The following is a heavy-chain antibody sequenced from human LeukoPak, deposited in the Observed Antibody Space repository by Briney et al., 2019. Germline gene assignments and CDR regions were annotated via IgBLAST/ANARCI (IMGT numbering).Heavy chain of an antibody. J-gene: IGHJ1*01. CDR3: ARTTSFTASGYRY. CDR1: GYTFTNYH. D-gene: IGHD6-25*01. CDR2: MNPINGDS. V-gene: IGHV1-8*03. Sequence: ASVKVSCKASGYTFTNYHINWVRQATGQGLEWVGWMNPINGDSGFAQKFQGRVTINRDSSISTSYMELRSLTSEDTAVYFCARTTSFTASGYRYWARGTLVTVSS.